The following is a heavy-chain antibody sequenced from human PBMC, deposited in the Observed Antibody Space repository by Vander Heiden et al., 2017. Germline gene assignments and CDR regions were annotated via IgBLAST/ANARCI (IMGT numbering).Heavy chain of an antibody. V-gene: IGHV3-30*03. D-gene: IGHD3-22*01. CDR1: GFTFRTYG. CDR2: TSYDGRNN. Sequence: HVQLVESGGGVVQPGRSLRLSCAASGFTFRTYGMHWVRQAPGKGLEWVAVTSYDGRNNYYAESVKGRFTISRDNSKNTLYLQMKRLRAEDTAVYYCSTSSGYYLGSFDYWGQGTLVTVS. CDR3: STSSGYYLGSFDY. J-gene: IGHJ4*02.